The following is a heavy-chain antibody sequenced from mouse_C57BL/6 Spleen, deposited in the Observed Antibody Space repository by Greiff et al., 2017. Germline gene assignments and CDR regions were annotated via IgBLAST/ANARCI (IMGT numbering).Heavy chain of an antibody. Sequence: VQLQQSGAELVRPGNSFKVSCTSTGYAFTNYFIYWVKQRPGQGLEWIGVINPGSGGTNYNEKFKGKATLTADKSSSTAYMQLSSLTSEDSAVYFCARYDFSKRYFDVWGTGTTVTVSS. CDR2: INPGSGGT. D-gene: IGHD2-5*01. V-gene: IGHV1-54*01. CDR1: GYAFTNYF. CDR3: ARYDFSKRYFDV. J-gene: IGHJ1*03.